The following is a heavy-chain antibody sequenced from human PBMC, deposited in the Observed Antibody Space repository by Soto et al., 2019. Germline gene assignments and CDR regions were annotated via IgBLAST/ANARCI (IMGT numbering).Heavy chain of an antibody. CDR1: GFNFSSYA. CDR3: AKDQGLTMIVVVMVSWFDP. J-gene: IGHJ5*02. CDR2: ISGSGGST. Sequence: PGGSLRLSCAASGFNFSSYAMSWVRQAPGKGLEWVSAISGSGGSTYYADSVKGRFTISRDNSKNTLYLQMNSLRAEDTAVYYCAKDQGLTMIVVVMVSWFDPWGQGTLVTSPQ. V-gene: IGHV3-23*01. D-gene: IGHD3-22*01.